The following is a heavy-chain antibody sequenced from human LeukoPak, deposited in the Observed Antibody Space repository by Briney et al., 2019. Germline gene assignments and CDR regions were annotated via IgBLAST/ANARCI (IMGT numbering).Heavy chain of an antibody. CDR2: ISAYNGNT. D-gene: IGHD3-22*01. J-gene: IGHJ4*02. CDR3: ARVLRPLYYYDSSGTARGGYYFDY. CDR1: GYTFTSYG. V-gene: IGHV1-18*01. Sequence: ASVKVSCKASGYTFTSYGISWVRQAPGQGLEWMGWISAYNGNTIYAQKLQGRVTMTTDTSTSTAYMELRSLRSDDTAVYYCARVLRPLYYYDSSGTARGGYYFDYWGQGTLVTVSS.